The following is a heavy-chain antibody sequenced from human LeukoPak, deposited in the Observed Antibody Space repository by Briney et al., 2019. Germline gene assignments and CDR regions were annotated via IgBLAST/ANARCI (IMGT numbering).Heavy chain of an antibody. CDR1: GDSISSGSYF. J-gene: IGHJ3*01. CDR3: AGSNFQLWSQSAFDV. V-gene: IGHV4-61*02. CDR2: FYISGPT. D-gene: IGHD2-15*01. Sequence: SQTLSLTCTVSGDSISSGSYFWSWIRQPAGKGLEWIGRFYISGPTRYNPSLKSRVSISADTSTNQFFLTLRSLTAADAAVYFCAGSNFQLWSQSAFDVWGLGTVVTVSS.